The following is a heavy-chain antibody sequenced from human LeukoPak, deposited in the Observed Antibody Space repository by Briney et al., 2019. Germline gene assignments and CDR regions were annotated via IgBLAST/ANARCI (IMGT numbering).Heavy chain of an antibody. CDR1: GYTFTGYY. CDR2: INPNSGGI. D-gene: IGHD4-23*01. CDR3: ARADGDYGGNYGC. J-gene: IGHJ4*02. Sequence: GASVKVSCMASGYTFTGYYIHWVRQAPGRGPEWMGWINPNSGGINYAQKFQGRVTMTRDTSISTAYMELSRLRSDDTAVYYCARADGDYGGNYGCWGQGTLVTVSS. V-gene: IGHV1-2*02.